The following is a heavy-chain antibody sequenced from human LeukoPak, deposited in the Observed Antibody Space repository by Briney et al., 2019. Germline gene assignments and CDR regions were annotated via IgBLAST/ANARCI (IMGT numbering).Heavy chain of an antibody. V-gene: IGHV3-64*02. J-gene: IGHJ2*01. CDR1: GFTFSSYS. CDR3: AREGGGSGLWYYDL. CDR2: IGGGGVTT. Sequence: PGGSLRLSCAASGFTFSSYSMHWVRHAPGKGPEFVSVIGGGGVTTLYADSVKDRFTISRDNSKNTLYLEMGSLRAEDMAVYYCAREGGGSGLWYYDLWGRGTLVTVSS. D-gene: IGHD1-26*01.